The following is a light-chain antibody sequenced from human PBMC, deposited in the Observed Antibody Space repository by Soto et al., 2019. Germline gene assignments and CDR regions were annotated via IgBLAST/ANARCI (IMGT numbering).Light chain of an antibody. J-gene: IGKJ1*01. CDR1: QSISSY. Sequence: DIQMTQSPSSLSASVGDRVTITCRASQSISSYLNWYQQKPGKAPKFLMYAASSLESGVPSRFSGSGSGTEFTLTISLLQPDYFATYCRQRSNTFWTFGQGTKVEI. V-gene: IGKV1-39*01. CDR3: QRSNTFWT. CDR2: AAS.